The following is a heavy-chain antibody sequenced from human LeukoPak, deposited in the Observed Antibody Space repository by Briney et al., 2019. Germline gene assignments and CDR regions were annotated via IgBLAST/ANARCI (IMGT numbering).Heavy chain of an antibody. CDR2: ITGAGKT. D-gene: IGHD3-10*01. V-gene: IGHV3-23*01. Sequence: GGSLRLSCAASKFTFSNYAMTWVRQAPGKGPEWVSSITGAGKTYYPDSVKGRFPVSRDNFQNTLYLQMNAVRAEDTAIYYCAKGKSSGSVDWFDPWGQGTLVTVSS. CDR3: AKGKSSGSVDWFDP. CDR1: KFTFSNYA. J-gene: IGHJ5*02.